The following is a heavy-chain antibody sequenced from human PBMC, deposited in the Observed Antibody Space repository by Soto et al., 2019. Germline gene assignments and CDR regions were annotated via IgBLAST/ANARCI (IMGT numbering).Heavy chain of an antibody. CDR1: GYTFTGYY. J-gene: IGHJ6*02. D-gene: IGHD3-3*01. V-gene: IGHV1-2*04. CDR3: ARDLTIFGVAPEDYYYYYGMDV. Sequence: ASVKVSCTASGYTFTGYYMHWVRQAPGQGLEWMGWINPNSGGTNYAQKFQGWVTMTRDTSISTAYMELSRLRSDDTAVYYCARDLTIFGVAPEDYYYYYGMDVWGQGTTVTSP. CDR2: INPNSGGT.